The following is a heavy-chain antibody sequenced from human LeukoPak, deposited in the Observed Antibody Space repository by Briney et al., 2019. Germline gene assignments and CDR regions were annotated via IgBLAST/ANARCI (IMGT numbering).Heavy chain of an antibody. D-gene: IGHD3-10*02. CDR3: AELGITMIGGV. J-gene: IGHJ6*04. Sequence: GGSLRLACAVSGFTFSSYEMNWGRQAPGKGMGWVSFISSSGSTIYYADSVKSRFTISRDNAKNSLYLQMNSLRAEYTAVYYCAELGITMIGGVWGKGTTVTISS. CDR2: ISSSGSTI. CDR1: GFTFSSYE. V-gene: IGHV3-48*03.